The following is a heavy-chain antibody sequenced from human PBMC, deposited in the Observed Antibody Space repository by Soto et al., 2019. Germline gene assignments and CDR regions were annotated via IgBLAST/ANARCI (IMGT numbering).Heavy chain of an antibody. CDR1: GFTFSSYA. D-gene: IGHD6-13*01. Sequence: LRLSCAASGFTFSSYAMSWVRQAPGKGLEWVSAISGSGGSTYYADSVRGRFTISRDNSKNTLYLQMNSLRAEDTAVYYCAKATTRIAAADDAFDIWGQGTMVTVSS. CDR2: ISGSGGST. CDR3: AKATTRIAAADDAFDI. V-gene: IGHV3-23*01. J-gene: IGHJ3*02.